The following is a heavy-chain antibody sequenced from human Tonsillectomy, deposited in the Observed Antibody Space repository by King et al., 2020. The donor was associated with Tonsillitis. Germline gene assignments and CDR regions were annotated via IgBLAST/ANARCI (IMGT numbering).Heavy chain of an antibody. CDR2: IYTSGST. V-gene: IGHV4-4*07. CDR3: ARGGFLGYCTNGVCYTNWYFDL. Sequence: QLQLQESGPGLVKPSETLSLTCTVSGGSISSYYWSWIRQPAGKGLEWIGRIYTSGSTNYNPSRKSRVTMSVDTSKNQFSLKLSPVTAADTAVYYCARGGFLGYCTNGVCYTNWYFDLWARGTLVTVSS. CDR1: GGSISSYY. D-gene: IGHD2-8*01. J-gene: IGHJ2*01.